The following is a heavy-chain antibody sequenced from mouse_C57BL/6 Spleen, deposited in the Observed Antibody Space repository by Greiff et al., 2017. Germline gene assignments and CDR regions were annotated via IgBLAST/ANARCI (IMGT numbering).Heavy chain of an antibody. CDR2: IWGDGST. V-gene: IGHV2-3*01. Sequence: VKLVESGPGLVAPSQSLSITCTVSGFSLNSYGVSWVRQPPGKGLEWLGVIWGDGSTNYHSALISRLSISNDNSKSQLFVKLNSLQTDDTATYYCAKPGTTYAMDYWGQGTSVTVSS. J-gene: IGHJ4*01. D-gene: IGHD2-1*01. CDR3: AKPGTTYAMDY. CDR1: GFSLNSYG.